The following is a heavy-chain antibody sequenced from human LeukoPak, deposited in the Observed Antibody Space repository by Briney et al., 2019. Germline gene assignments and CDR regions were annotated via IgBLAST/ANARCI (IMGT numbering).Heavy chain of an antibody. CDR3: AKESRSLPYYYFDY. J-gene: IGHJ4*02. CDR2: IFPSGGEI. V-gene: IGHV3-23*01. CDR1: GFTFSTFA. Sequence: PGGSLRLSCAASGFTFSTFAMIWVRQPPGKGLEWVSSIFPSGGEIHYADSVGGRFTISRDNSKSTLSLQMNSLSAEDTAVYYCAKESRSLPYYYFDYWGQGTLVTVSS. D-gene: IGHD2-21*01.